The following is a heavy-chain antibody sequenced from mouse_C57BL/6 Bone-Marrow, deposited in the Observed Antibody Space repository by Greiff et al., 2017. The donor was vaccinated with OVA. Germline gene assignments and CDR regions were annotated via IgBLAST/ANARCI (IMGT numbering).Heavy chain of an antibody. CDR2: INPNNGGT. D-gene: IGHD2-4*01. V-gene: IGHV1-26*01. Sequence: VQLKQSGPELVKPGASVKISCKASGYTFTDYYMNWVKQSHGKSLEWIGDINPNNGGTSYNQKFKGKATLTVDKSSSTAYMELRSLTSEDSAVYYCAREGNYDYDDAMDYWGQGTSVTVSS. J-gene: IGHJ4*01. CDR3: AREGNYDYDDAMDY. CDR1: GYTFTDYY.